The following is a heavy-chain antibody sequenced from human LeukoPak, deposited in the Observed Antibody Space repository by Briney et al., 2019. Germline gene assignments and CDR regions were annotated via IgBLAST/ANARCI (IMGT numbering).Heavy chain of an antibody. CDR1: GFTFSSYA. CDR3: ARGLSDVY. CDR2: INHSGST. V-gene: IGHV4-34*01. J-gene: IGHJ4*02. Sequence: GSLRLFCAASGFTFSSYAMSWIRQPPGKGLEWIGEINHSGSTNYNPSLKSRVTISIDTSKNQFSLILNSVTAADTAVYYCARGLSDVYWGQGTLVTVSS.